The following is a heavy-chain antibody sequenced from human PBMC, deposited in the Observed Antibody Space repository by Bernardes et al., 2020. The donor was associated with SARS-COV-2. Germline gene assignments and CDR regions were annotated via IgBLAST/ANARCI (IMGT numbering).Heavy chain of an antibody. D-gene: IGHD3-3*01. CDR2: IYPGDSDT. V-gene: IGHV5-51*01. J-gene: IGHJ6*02. CDR3: ARHRITIFGVGTYYYGMDV. Sequence: GESLKISCKGSGYSFTSYWIGWVRRMPGKGLEWMGIIYPGDSDTRYSPSFQGQVTISADKSISTAYLQWGSLKASDTAMYYCARHRITIFGVGTYYYGMDVWGQGTTVTVSS. CDR1: GYSFTSYW.